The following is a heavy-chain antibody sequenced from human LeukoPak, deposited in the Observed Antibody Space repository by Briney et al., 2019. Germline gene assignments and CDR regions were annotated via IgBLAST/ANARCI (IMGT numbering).Heavy chain of an antibody. J-gene: IGHJ4*02. CDR2: ISYDGSNK. CDR3: XXXXXXYYYENGYFDY. D-gene: IGHD3-22*01. CDR1: GFTFSSYA. Sequence: AGGSLRLSCAASGFTFSSYAMHWVRQAPGKGLEWVAVISYDGSNKYYADSVKGRFTISRDNSKNTLYLQMNSLRAEDTAVYYXXXXXXXYYYENGYFDYWGQGTLVTVSS. V-gene: IGHV3-30-3*01.